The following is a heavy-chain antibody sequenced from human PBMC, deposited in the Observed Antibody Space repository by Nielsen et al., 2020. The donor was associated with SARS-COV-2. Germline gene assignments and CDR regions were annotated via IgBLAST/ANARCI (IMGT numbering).Heavy chain of an antibody. J-gene: IGHJ4*02. CDR1: RGSISSYY. V-gene: IGHV4-59*08. CDR3: ARGGTYPFDY. D-gene: IGHD1-26*01. CDR2: VYYTGST. Sequence: SETLSLTCNVSRGSISSYYWSWIRQSPALGLEWIGYVYYTGSTNYNPSLESRVTISQDPSKNQFSLTLASVTAADTAKYYCARGGTYPFDYWGQGILVTVSS.